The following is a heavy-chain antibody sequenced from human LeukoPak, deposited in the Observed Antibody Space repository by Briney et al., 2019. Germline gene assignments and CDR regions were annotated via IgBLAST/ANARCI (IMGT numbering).Heavy chain of an antibody. D-gene: IGHD3-10*01. CDR1: GFTFTDYA. CDR2: ISGDGGGYT. V-gene: IGHV3-23*01. J-gene: IGHJ4*02. Sequence: GGSLRLSCTASGFTFTDYAMSWVRQAPGGVLEWVSAISGDGGGYTYYADSVKGRFTISRVNSKNTLYLEMNSLRAEDTAVYYCAKDLTSGSGSYDYWGQGTLVTVSS. CDR3: AKDLTSGSGSYDY.